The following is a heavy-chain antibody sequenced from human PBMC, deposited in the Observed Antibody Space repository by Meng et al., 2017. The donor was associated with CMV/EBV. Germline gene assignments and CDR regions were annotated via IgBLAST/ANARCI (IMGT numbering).Heavy chain of an antibody. CDR2: IYSGGST. Sequence: GSLRLSCAASGFTVSSNYMSWVRQAPGKGLEWVSVIYSGGSTYYADSVKGRFTISRDNAKNSLYLQMNSLRAEDTAVYYCARDGSSSSAFGDYYYYGMDVWGQGTTVTVSS. D-gene: IGHD6-6*01. J-gene: IGHJ6*02. V-gene: IGHV3-53*01. CDR3: ARDGSSSSAFGDYYYYGMDV. CDR1: GFTVSSNY.